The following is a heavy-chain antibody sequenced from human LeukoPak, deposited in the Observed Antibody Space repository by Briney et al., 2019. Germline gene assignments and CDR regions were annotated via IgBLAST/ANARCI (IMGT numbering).Heavy chain of an antibody. CDR3: ARHRYSSGWYTLFDY. CDR2: IYYSGST. J-gene: IGHJ4*02. D-gene: IGHD6-19*01. V-gene: IGHV4-59*08. Sequence: SETLSLTCAVSGGSISSYYWSWIRQPPGKGLEWIGYIYYSGSTNYNPSLKSRVTISVDTSKNQFSLKLSSVTAADTAVYYCARHRYSSGWYTLFDYWGQGTLVTVSS. CDR1: GGSISSYY.